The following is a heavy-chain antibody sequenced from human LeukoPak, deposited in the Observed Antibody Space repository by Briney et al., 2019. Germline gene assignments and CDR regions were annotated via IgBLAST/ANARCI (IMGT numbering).Heavy chain of an antibody. CDR1: GGSVSGYF. J-gene: IGHJ3*02. D-gene: IGHD5-18*01. V-gene: IGHV4-59*02. CDR2: IYYTGAA. CDR3: AVGYSYGYDAFDI. Sequence: SETLSLTCTVSGGSVSGYFWGWIRQPPGEGLEFIGYIYYTGAASYKPSLSSRVTISVDTSKNQFSLKLSSVTAADTAVYYCAVGYSYGYDAFDIWGQGTMVTVSS.